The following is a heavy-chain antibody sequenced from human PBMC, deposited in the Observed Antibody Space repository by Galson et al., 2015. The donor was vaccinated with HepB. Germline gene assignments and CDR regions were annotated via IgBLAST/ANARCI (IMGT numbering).Heavy chain of an antibody. Sequence: SVKVSCKASGGTFSSYAISWVRQAPGQGLEWMGGIIPIFGTANYAQKFQGRVTITADESTSTAYMELSSLRSEDTAVYYCARGWEEMATIFYYYGMDVWGQGTTVTVSS. J-gene: IGHJ6*02. V-gene: IGHV1-69*13. D-gene: IGHD5-24*01. CDR2: IIPIFGTA. CDR1: GGTFSSYA. CDR3: ARGWEEMATIFYYYGMDV.